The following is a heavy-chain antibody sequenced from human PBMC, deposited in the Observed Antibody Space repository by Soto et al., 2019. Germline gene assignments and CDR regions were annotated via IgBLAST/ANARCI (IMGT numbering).Heavy chain of an antibody. CDR2: ISGSGGST. Sequence: GGSLRLSCVASGLTVSHNYMAWVRQAPETWLEWVSAISGSGGSTYYADSVKGRFTISRDNSKNTLYLQMNSLRAEDTAVYYCAKDYCSSTSCYWPLYYGMDVWGQGTTVTVSS. CDR1: GLTVSHNY. V-gene: IGHV3-23*01. CDR3: AKDYCSSTSCYWPLYYGMDV. D-gene: IGHD2-2*01. J-gene: IGHJ6*02.